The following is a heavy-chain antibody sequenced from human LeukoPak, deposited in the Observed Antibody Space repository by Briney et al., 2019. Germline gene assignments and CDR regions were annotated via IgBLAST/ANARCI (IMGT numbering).Heavy chain of an antibody. D-gene: IGHD1-26*01. CDR1: GGPISSYY. CDR3: ARGAGWAAANFDY. Sequence: ASETLSLTCTVSGGPISSYYWSWIRQPPGKGLEWIGYIYYSGSTNYSPSLKSRVTISVDTSKNQFSLKLSSVTAADTAVHYCARGAGWAAANFDYWGQGTLVTVSS. V-gene: IGHV4-59*01. CDR2: IYYSGST. J-gene: IGHJ4*02.